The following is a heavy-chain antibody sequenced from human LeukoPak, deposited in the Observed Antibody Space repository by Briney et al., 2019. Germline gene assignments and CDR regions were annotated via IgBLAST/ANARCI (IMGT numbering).Heavy chain of an antibody. V-gene: IGHV4-34*01. CDR2: INHSGST. D-gene: IGHD5-18*01. J-gene: IGHJ4*02. CDR1: GGSFSGYY. Sequence: SETLSLTCAVYGGSFSGYYWSWIRQPPGKGLEWIGEINHSGSTNYNPSLKSRVTISVDTSKNQFSLKLSSVTAADTAVYYCARSQLWLHYWGQGTLVTVSS. CDR3: ARSQLWLHY.